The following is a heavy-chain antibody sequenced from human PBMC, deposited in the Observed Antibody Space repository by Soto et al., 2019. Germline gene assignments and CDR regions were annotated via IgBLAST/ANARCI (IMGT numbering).Heavy chain of an antibody. D-gene: IGHD2-15*01. Sequence: ASVKVSCKASGYTFTNYYIYWVRQAPGQSLEWMGWINTGNGYTKYSQKFQARVTISRDTSASTVYLQLSSLRSADTAVYYCARDRGGYCAGGSCSEAWFDPWGQGTLVTVSS. CDR1: GYTFTNYY. CDR2: INTGNGYT. V-gene: IGHV1-3*04. J-gene: IGHJ5*02. CDR3: ARDRGGYCAGGSCSEAWFDP.